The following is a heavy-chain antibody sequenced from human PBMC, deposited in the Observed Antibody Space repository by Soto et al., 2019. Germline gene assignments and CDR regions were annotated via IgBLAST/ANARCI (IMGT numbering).Heavy chain of an antibody. D-gene: IGHD5-12*01. CDR3: ATVEMATINSDY. V-gene: IGHV3-23*01. CDR2: ISGSGGST. CDR1: GFTFSSYA. Sequence: EVQLLESGGGLVQPGGSLRLSCAASGFTFSSYAMSWVRQAPGKGLEWVSAISGSGGSTYYADSVKGRFTISRDNSKNTLYLQMNSLRAEDTAVYYCATVEMATINSDYWGQGTLVTVSS. J-gene: IGHJ4*02.